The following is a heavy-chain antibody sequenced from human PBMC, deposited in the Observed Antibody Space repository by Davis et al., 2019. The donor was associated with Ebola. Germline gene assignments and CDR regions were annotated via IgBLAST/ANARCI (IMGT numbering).Heavy chain of an antibody. CDR2: VSVDGASE. CDR1: GFIFNRYP. Sequence: GGSLRLSCAASGFIFNRYPIHWVRQAPGKGLEWVTVVSVDGASEDYPDSVKGRFTVSRDNSKNTLYLHLNSLRVEDTAAYYCAKGGDMDVWGQGTTVTVS. D-gene: IGHD3-16*01. V-gene: IGHV3-30-3*01. J-gene: IGHJ6*02. CDR3: AKGGDMDV.